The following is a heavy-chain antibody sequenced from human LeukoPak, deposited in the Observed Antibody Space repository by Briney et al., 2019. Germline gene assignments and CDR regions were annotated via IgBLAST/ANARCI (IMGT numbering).Heavy chain of an antibody. J-gene: IGHJ6*03. CDR1: GGSISSSSYY. D-gene: IGHD3-10*01. CDR3: ARLETMVRGVIRYYYYYYMDV. V-gene: IGHV4-39*01. Sequence: SETLSLTCTVSGGSISSSSYYWGWIRQPPGKGLEWIGSIYYSGSTYYNPSLKSRVTISVDTSKNQFSLKLSSVTAADTAVYYCARLETMVRGVIRYYYYYYMDVWGKGTTVTISS. CDR2: IYYSGST.